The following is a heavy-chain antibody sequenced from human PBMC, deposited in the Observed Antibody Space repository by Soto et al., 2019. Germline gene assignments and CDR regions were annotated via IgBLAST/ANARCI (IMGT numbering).Heavy chain of an antibody. V-gene: IGHV1-3*01. CDR3: ATVVAKALYYYGMDV. Sequence: SVKVSCTASGYTFTSYAMHWVRQAPGQRLEWMGWINAGNGNTKYSQKFQGRVTITRDTSASTAYMELSSLRSEDTAVYYCATVVAKALYYYGMDVWGQGTTVTVSS. J-gene: IGHJ6*02. D-gene: IGHD2-15*01. CDR1: GYTFTSYA. CDR2: INAGNGNT.